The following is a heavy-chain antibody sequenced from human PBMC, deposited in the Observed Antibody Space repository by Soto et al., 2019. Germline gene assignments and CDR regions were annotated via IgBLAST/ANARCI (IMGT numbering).Heavy chain of an antibody. CDR2: LDGVGSNT. Sequence: EVQLVESGGGLVQPGGSLSLSCAASGFNVYSFVRYWMHGVRQAPGKGLVWISLLDGVGSNTAYADSVKGRFTISRDNAKNMLYLQMNSLRVEDTAVYYCATDEGYKPRSWGQGTLVTVSS. V-gene: IGHV3-74*01. J-gene: IGHJ4*02. D-gene: IGHD1-1*01. CDR3: ATDEGYKPRS. CDR1: GFNVYSFVRYW.